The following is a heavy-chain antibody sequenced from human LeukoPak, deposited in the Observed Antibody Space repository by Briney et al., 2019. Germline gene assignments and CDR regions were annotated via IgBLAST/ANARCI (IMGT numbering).Heavy chain of an antibody. CDR1: GYTFTSYY. V-gene: IGHV1-46*01. Sequence: ASVKVSCKASGYTFTSYYMHWVRQAPGQGLEWVGIINPNGGSTNFAQKFQGRVTMITDMSTSTVYMELSSLRSEDTAVYYCARGPWIYIGYPSYYFDYWGQGTLVTVSS. D-gene: IGHD5-12*01. CDR3: ARGPWIYIGYPSYYFDY. J-gene: IGHJ4*02. CDR2: INPNGGST.